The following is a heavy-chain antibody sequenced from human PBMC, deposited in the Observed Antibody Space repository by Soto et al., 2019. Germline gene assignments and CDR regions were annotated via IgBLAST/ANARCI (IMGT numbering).Heavy chain of an antibody. CDR1: GFTFSSYA. Sequence: QVQLVESGGGVVQPGRSLRLSCAASGFTFSSYAMHWVRQAPGKGLEWVAVISYDGSNKYYADSVKGRFTISRDNSKNTLYLQMNSLRAEDTAVYYCAVARGVEMATIPFDYGGQGTLVTVSS. J-gene: IGHJ4*02. V-gene: IGHV3-30-3*01. CDR2: ISYDGSNK. CDR3: AVARGVEMATIPFDY. D-gene: IGHD3-10*01.